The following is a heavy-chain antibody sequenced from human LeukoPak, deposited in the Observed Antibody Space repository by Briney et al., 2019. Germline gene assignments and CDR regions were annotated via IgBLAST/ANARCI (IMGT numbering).Heavy chain of an antibody. Sequence: GASVKVSCKTSGYTFTNYGISWVRQAPGQGLEWMGWIGGYNGNPRYAQKVQGRVTMTTDTSTNTAYMEVNSLRSDDTAIYYCARDPSLAVAGIRLFDYWGQGTLVTVSS. CDR1: GYTFTNYG. V-gene: IGHV1-18*01. D-gene: IGHD6-19*01. J-gene: IGHJ4*02. CDR2: IGGYNGNP. CDR3: ARDPSLAVAGIRLFDY.